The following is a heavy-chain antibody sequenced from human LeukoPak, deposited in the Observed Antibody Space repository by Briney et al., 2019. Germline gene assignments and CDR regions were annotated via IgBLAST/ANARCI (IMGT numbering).Heavy chain of an antibody. CDR1: GASIIMNGYY. J-gene: IGHJ4*02. Sequence: SETLSLTCTVSGASIIMNGYYWGWIRQPPGKGPEWIGTIYYSGTTYYSPSLKSRVTISVDTSEHQFSLKLSSVTAADTAVYYCARSRGGLVDYWGQGTLVTVSS. CDR3: ARSRGGLVDY. D-gene: IGHD2-15*01. CDR2: IYYSGTT. V-gene: IGHV4-39*01.